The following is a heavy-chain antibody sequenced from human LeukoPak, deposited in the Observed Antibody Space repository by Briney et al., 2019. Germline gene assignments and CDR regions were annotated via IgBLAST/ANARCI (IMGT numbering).Heavy chain of an antibody. CDR3: ARSYSSGWDFES. CDR2: TYYRSKWYN. J-gene: IGHJ4*02. Sequence: SQTLSLTCAISGDGVSSNSAAWNWIRQSPSRGLEWLGRTYYRSKWYNDYALSVKSRISINPDTSKKQFSLQLNSVTPEDTAVYYCARSYSSGWDFESWGQGTLVTVSS. V-gene: IGHV6-1*01. CDR1: GDGVSSNSAA. D-gene: IGHD6-19*01.